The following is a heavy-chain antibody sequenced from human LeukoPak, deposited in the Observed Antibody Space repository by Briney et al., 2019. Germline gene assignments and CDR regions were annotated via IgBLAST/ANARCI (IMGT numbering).Heavy chain of an antibody. CDR2: VSFDGNSK. CDR1: GFTFNSYS. Sequence: PGGSLRLPCEASGFTFNSYSMHWVRQAPGKGLEWVAVVSFDGNSKYYADSVKGRFTISRDNSKLYLQMNSLRAEDTAVYHCARDRHQWMDSTWQYCFDYWGQGILVTVSS. CDR3: ARDRHQWMDSTWQYCFDY. V-gene: IGHV3-30*04. D-gene: IGHD6-19*01. J-gene: IGHJ4*02.